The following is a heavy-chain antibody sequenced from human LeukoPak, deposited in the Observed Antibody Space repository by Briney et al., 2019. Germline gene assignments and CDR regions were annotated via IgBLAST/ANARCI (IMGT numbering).Heavy chain of an antibody. V-gene: IGHV3-49*05. CDR2: IRSKAYGGTT. D-gene: IGHD5-12*01. Sequence: KPGGSLRLSCTASGFTFGDYAMSWFRQAPGEGLEWVGFIRSKAYGGTTEYAASVKGRFTISRDDSKSIAYLQMNSLKTEDTAVYYCTRESEEVYDYGNWFDPWGQGTLVTVSS. CDR3: TRESEEVYDYGNWFDP. J-gene: IGHJ5*02. CDR1: GFTFGDYA.